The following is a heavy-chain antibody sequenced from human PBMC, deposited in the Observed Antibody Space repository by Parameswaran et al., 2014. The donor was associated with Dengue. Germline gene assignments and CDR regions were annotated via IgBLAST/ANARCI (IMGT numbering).Heavy chain of an antibody. CDR2: ITNSSDYA. J-gene: IGHJ4*02. CDR3: VRTAGDS. D-gene: IGHD6-25*01. V-gene: IGHV3-11*06. Sequence: WIRQPPGKGLEWVSYITNSSDYANYADSVKGRFTISRDDAKNSLYLQMNSLRAEDTAVYYCVRTAGDSWGQGTLVTVSS.